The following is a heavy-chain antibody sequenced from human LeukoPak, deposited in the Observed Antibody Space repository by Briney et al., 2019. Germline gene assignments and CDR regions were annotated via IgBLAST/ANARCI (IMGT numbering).Heavy chain of an antibody. CDR2: ISSSSSTI. CDR3: AKDWSSGWYEPPKCFDY. J-gene: IGHJ4*02. V-gene: IGHV3-48*01. CDR1: GFTFSSYS. D-gene: IGHD6-19*01. Sequence: PGGSLRLSCAASGFTFSSYSMNWVRQAPGKGLEWVSYISSSSSTIYYADSVKGRFTISRDNAKNSLYLQMNSLRAEDTAVYYCAKDWSSGWYEPPKCFDYWGQGTLVTVSS.